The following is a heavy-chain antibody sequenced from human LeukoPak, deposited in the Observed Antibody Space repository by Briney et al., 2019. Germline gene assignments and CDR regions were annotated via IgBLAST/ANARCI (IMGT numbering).Heavy chain of an antibody. J-gene: IGHJ4*02. V-gene: IGHV4-59*01. CDR2: IYYSGST. CDR1: GGSISSYY. D-gene: IGHD2-15*01. CDR3: ARYTVGGPYFDY. Sequence: SETLSLTCTVSGGSISSYYWSWIRQPPGKGLEWIGYIYYSGSTNYNPSLKSRVTISVETSKNQFSLKLSSVTAADTAVYYCARYTVGGPYFDYWGQGTLVTVSS.